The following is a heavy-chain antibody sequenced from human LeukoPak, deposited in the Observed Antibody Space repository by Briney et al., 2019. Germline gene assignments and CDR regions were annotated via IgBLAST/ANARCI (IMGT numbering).Heavy chain of an antibody. J-gene: IGHJ4*02. D-gene: IGHD3-3*01. V-gene: IGHV5-51*01. CDR3: ARQNDFRLDY. Sequence: RGESLRISCKGSGYTFSSYWICWVRQMPGKGLEWMGIIYPGDSDTRYSPSLQGQVTISVDTSIGTAYLQWSSLKASDTAIYYCARQNDFRLDYWGQGTLVTVSS. CDR2: IYPGDSDT. CDR1: GYTFSSYW.